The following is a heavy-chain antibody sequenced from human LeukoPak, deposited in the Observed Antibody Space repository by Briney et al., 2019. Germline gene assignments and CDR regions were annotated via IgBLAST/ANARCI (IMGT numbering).Heavy chain of an antibody. D-gene: IGHD6-13*01. CDR3: AKRGHYSINWYHYFDY. CDR2: IASNGGSE. Sequence: GGSLRLSCAASGFTFTTYGLHWVRQAPGKGLEWAAAIASNGGSEYYADSVKGRFTISRDNSKNTLFLQMNSLRPDDTAVYYCAKRGHYSINWYHYFDYWGQGTLVTVSS. J-gene: IGHJ4*02. CDR1: GFTFTTYG. V-gene: IGHV3-30*18.